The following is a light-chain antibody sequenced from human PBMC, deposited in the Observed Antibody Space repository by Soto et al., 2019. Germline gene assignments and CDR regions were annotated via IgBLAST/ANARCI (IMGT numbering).Light chain of an antibody. CDR1: SSNIGSNY. CDR2: RNS. V-gene: IGLV1-47*01. J-gene: IGLJ3*02. CDR3: AAWDDSLSGPM. Sequence: QSVLTQPPSASGTPGQRVTISCSGSSSNIGSNYVYWYQHLPGTAPKLLIYRNSQRPSGVPDRFSGSKSGTSASLAISGLRSEDEADYYCAAWDDSLSGPMFGGGTKLIVL.